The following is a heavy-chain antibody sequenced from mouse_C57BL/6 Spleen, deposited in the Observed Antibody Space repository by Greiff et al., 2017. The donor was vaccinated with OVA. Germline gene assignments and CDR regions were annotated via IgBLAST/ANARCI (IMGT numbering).Heavy chain of an antibody. V-gene: IGHV1-72*01. CDR2: IDPNSGGT. J-gene: IGHJ4*01. CDR1: GYTFTSYW. CDR3: ARDITTVVATPMDY. D-gene: IGHD1-1*01. Sequence: QVQLQQSGAELVKPGASVKLSCKASGYTFTSYWMHWVKQRPGRGLEWIGRIDPNSGGTKYNEKFKSKATLTVDKPSSTAYMQLSSLTSEDSAVYYCARDITTVVATPMDYWGQGTSVTVSS.